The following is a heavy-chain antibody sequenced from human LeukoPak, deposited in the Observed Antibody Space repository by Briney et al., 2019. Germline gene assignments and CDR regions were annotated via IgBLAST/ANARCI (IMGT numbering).Heavy chain of an antibody. CDR1: GYIFSNYG. CDR2: ISAKNGDT. D-gene: IGHD1-7*01. V-gene: IGHV1-18*01. Sequence: GASVKVSCKASGYIFSNYGISWVRQAPGQGLEWMGWISAKNGDTNYIQKFRGRVTMTTDTSTSTAYMELWSLRSGDTAVYYCARDVPGTTPFDYWGQGTLVTVSS. CDR3: ARDVPGTTPFDY. J-gene: IGHJ4*02.